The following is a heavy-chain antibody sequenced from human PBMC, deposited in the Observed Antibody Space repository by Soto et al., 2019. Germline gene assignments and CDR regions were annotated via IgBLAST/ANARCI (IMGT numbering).Heavy chain of an antibody. V-gene: IGHV3-23*01. J-gene: IGHJ4*02. CDR2: ISGSGGST. Sequence: EVQLLESGGGLVQPGGSLRLSCAASGFTFSSCAMSWVRQAPGKGLEWVSAISGSGGSTYYADSVKGRFTISRDNSKNTLYLQMNSLRAEDTAVYYCAKVEVSYDFWSGYSFDYWGQGTLVTVSS. D-gene: IGHD3-3*01. CDR3: AKVEVSYDFWSGYSFDY. CDR1: GFTFSSCA.